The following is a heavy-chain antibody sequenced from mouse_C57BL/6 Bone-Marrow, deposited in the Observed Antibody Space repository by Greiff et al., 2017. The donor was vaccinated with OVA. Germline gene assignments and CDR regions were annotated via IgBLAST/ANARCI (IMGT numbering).Heavy chain of an antibody. Sequence: EVQGVESGGGLVQPKGSLKLSCAASGFTFNTYAMHWVRQAPGKGLEWVARIRSKSSNYATYYADSVKDRFTISRDDSQSMLYLQMNNLKTEDTAMYYCVRDRGLRRVPWFAYWGQGTLVTVSA. D-gene: IGHD2-4*01. V-gene: IGHV10-3*01. CDR3: VRDRGLRRVPWFAY. CDR2: IRSKSSNYAT. CDR1: GFTFNTYA. J-gene: IGHJ3*01.